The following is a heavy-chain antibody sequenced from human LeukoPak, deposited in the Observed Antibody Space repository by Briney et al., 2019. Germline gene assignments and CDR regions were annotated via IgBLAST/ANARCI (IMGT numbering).Heavy chain of an antibody. Sequence: PSETLSLTCAVYGGSFSGYYWSWIRQPPGKGLEWIGEINHSGSTNYNPSLKSRVTISVDTSKNQFSLKLSSVTAADTAVYHCARTYYDPLTGYYCGGGPFDSWGQGTLVTVSS. CDR2: INHSGST. CDR1: GGSFSGYY. CDR3: ARTYYDPLTGYYCGGGPFDS. D-gene: IGHD3-9*01. J-gene: IGHJ4*02. V-gene: IGHV4-34*01.